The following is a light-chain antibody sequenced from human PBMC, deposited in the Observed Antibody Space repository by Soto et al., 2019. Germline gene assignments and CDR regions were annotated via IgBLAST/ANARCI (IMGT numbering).Light chain of an antibody. CDR2: GAS. Sequence: EILLTQSPSTLSVSPGERATLSCRATQSVSSNLAWYKQKPGQAPRLLIYGASTRATGIPARFSGSGSGTEFTLTISSLQSEDFEVYYCQQRSNWPPTFGQGTRLEIK. J-gene: IGKJ5*01. V-gene: IGKV3-15*01. CDR3: QQRSNWPPT. CDR1: QSVSSN.